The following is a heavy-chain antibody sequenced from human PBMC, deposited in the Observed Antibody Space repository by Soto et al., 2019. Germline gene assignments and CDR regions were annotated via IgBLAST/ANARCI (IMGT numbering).Heavy chain of an antibody. Sequence: GSLRLSCAASGFTFSSYAMSWVRQAPGKGLEWVSGISGSGDSTYYADSVKGRFAISRDNSNNTIYLELSRLRPEDSAVYYCAKVSTSSGWYSHFDYWGQGTLVTVSS. D-gene: IGHD6-19*01. V-gene: IGHV3-23*01. CDR1: GFTFSSYA. CDR2: ISGSGDST. J-gene: IGHJ4*02. CDR3: AKVSTSSGWYSHFDY.